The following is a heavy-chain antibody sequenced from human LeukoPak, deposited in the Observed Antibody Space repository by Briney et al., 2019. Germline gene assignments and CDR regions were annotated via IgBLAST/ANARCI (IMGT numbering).Heavy chain of an antibody. CDR2: IYYSGST. V-gene: IGHV4-59*01. Sequence: SETLSLTCTVSGGSISSYYWSWIRQPPGKGLEGIAYIYYSGSTNYNPSLKSRVTISVDTSKNQFSLKLSSVTAADTAVYYCARRYGSGSSGTFDYWGQGTLVTVSS. CDR3: ARRYGSGSSGTFDY. CDR1: GGSISSYY. D-gene: IGHD3-10*01. J-gene: IGHJ4*02.